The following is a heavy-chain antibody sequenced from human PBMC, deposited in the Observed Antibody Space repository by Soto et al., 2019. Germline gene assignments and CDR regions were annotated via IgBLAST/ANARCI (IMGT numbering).Heavy chain of an antibody. J-gene: IGHJ5*02. CDR2: IYYGGST. CDR1: GGSISSSNYY. V-gene: IGHV4-39*01. CDR3: ARQERGTICSGGSCYSGPYNWFDP. D-gene: IGHD2-15*01. Sequence: QLQLQESGPGLVKPSETLSLTCTVSGGSISSSNYYWGWLRQPPGKGLEWIGTIYYGGSTYYNPSLKSRVTISVDTPMNQFSLKLSSVTAADTAVYYCARQERGTICSGGSCYSGPYNWFDPWGQGTLVTGSS.